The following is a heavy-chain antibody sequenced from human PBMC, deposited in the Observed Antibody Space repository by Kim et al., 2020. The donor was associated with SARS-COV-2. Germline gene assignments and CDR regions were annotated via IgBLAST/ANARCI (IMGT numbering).Heavy chain of an antibody. CDR1: GFTFSSYA. CDR3: AKRPYYYDSSGYSYYFDY. D-gene: IGHD3-22*01. J-gene: IGHJ4*02. CDR2: ISGSGGST. V-gene: IGHV3-23*01. Sequence: GGSLRLSCAASGFTFSSYAMSWVRQAPGKGLEWVSAISGSGGSTYYADSVKGRFTISRDNSKNTLYLQMNSLRAEDTAVYYCAKRPYYYDSSGYSYYFDYWGQGTLVTVSS.